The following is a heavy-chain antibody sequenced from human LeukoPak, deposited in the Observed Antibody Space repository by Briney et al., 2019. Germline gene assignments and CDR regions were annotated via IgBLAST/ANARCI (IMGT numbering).Heavy chain of an antibody. CDR1: GGSIRSYY. CDR2: MYTSGST. CDR3: ARDRDSNSSRFDY. D-gene: IGHD6-6*01. Sequence: PSETLSLTCTVSGGSIRSYYWSWIRQPAGKGLEWIGRMYTSGSTHYNPSLKSRVTISVDKSKNQFSLKLSSVTAADTAVYYCARDRDSNSSRFDYWGQGTLVTVSS. V-gene: IGHV4-4*07. J-gene: IGHJ4*02.